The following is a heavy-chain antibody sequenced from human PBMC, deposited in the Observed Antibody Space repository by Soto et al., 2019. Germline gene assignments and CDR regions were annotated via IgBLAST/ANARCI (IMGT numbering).Heavy chain of an antibody. V-gene: IGHV5-51*01. D-gene: IGHD5-12*01. J-gene: IGHJ4*02. CDR3: ARMVPNGYAHFDY. CDR2: IRPGDSDT. CDR1: GYTFTNYW. Sequence: PGASLKISCKVSGYTFTNYWIGWVRQMPGKGLEWMGIIRPGDSDTRYSPSLQGQVTFSVDKSISTAYLQWSSLKASDTAIYYCARMVPNGYAHFDYWGQGTLVTVSS.